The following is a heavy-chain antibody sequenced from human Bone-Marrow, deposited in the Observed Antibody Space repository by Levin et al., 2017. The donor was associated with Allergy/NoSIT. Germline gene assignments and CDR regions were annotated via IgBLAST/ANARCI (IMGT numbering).Heavy chain of an antibody. CDR3: ATLGPGSRYPRIDV. V-gene: IGHV4-39*01. J-gene: IGHJ4*02. Sequence: SETLSLTCTVSGVSLTSHDYYWGWIRQPPGKGLEWIGTMYASLGTKYNPSLKSRVTMSADTSKNQFTLTMRSMTAADTAVFNCATLGPGSRYPRIDVWGQGTLVTVSS. D-gene: IGHD3-9*01. CDR1: GVSLTSHDYY. CDR2: MYASLGT.